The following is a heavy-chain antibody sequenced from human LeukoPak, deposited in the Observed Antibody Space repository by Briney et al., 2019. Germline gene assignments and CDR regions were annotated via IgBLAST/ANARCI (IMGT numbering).Heavy chain of an antibody. CDR2: IRNKANRYTT. V-gene: IGHV3-72*01. CDR3: ARTSGSYSGGAFDI. CDR1: GFTFSDHY. Sequence: GGSLRLSCAASGFTFSDHYMDWVRQAPGKGREWVGRIRNKANRYTTEYAASVKGRFTFSRDDSKNSLYLQMNSLKTEDTAMYYCARTSGSYSGGAFDIWGRGTMVTVSS. D-gene: IGHD1-26*01. J-gene: IGHJ3*02.